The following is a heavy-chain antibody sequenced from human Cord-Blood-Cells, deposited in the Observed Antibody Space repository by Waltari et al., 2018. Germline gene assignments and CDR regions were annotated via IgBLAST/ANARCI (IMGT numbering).Heavy chain of an antibody. CDR3: ARQRGSSSYYYYGMDV. CDR2: IYHSGST. CDR1: GYSISSGYY. V-gene: IGHV4-38-2*02. D-gene: IGHD6-6*01. J-gene: IGHJ6*02. Sequence: QVQLQESGPGLVKPSETLSLTCTVSGYSISSGYYWGWIRQPPGKGLEWIGSIYHSGSTYSNPSLKSRVTISVDTSKNQFSLKLSSVTAADTAVYYCARQRGSSSYYYYGMDVWGQGTTVTVSS.